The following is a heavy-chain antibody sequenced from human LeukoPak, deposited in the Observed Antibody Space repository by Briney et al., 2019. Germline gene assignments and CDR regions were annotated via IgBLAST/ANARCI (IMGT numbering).Heavy chain of an antibody. J-gene: IGHJ4*02. V-gene: IGHV3-30*02. CDR1: GFTFSDSG. CDR2: VRNDGSGE. CDR3: AKVSD. Sequence: GRSLRLCCATSGFTFSDSGMHWVRQAPGKGLEWVAYVRNDGSGETYVDSVKGRFTISRDNSKNTLYLEMNSLRVEDTAVYYCAKVSDWGQGTLVTVSS.